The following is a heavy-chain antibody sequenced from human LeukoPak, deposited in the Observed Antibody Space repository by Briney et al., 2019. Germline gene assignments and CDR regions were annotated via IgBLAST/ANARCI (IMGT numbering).Heavy chain of an antibody. CDR2: IWYDGSNK. CDR1: GFTFSSYG. CDR3: AREERVGTFDY. Sequence: GGSLRLSCAASGFTFSSYGMHWVRQAPGKGLEWVAVIWYDGSNKYYAGSVKGRFTISRDNSKNTLYLQMNSLRAEDTAVYYCAREERVGTFDYWGQGTLVTVSS. J-gene: IGHJ4*02. D-gene: IGHD3-10*01. V-gene: IGHV3-33*01.